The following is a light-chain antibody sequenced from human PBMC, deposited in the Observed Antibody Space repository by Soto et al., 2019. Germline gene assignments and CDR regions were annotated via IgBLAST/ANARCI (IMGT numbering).Light chain of an antibody. CDR2: DAF. CDR1: QGISNY. V-gene: IGKV1-27*01. CDR3: QNYNSAPYS. Sequence: DIQMTQSPSPLSAAVGDRVTMTCRASQGISNYLAWYQQKPGKAPKLLIYDAFTLQSGVPSRFNGSGSGTDFTLTISSLQPEDVATFYCQNYNSAPYSFGQGTKLEIK. J-gene: IGKJ2*03.